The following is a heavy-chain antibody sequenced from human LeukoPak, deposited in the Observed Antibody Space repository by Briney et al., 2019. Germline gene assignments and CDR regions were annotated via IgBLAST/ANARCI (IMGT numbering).Heavy chain of an antibody. Sequence: GASVKVSCKASGGTFSSYAISWVRQAPGQGLEWMGGIIPIFGTANYAQKFQGRVTITADESTSTAYMELSSLRSEDTALYYCAREGGSSSWYDYWGQGTLVTVSS. J-gene: IGHJ4*02. D-gene: IGHD6-13*01. CDR3: AREGGSSSWYDY. V-gene: IGHV1-69*13. CDR1: GGTFSSYA. CDR2: IIPIFGTA.